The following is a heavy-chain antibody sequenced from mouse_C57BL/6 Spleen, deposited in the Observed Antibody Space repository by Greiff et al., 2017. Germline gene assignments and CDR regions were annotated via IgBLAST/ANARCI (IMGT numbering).Heavy chain of an antibody. D-gene: IGHD3-3*01. V-gene: IGHV2-3*01. CDR3: AKHGTLPYYFDY. CDR1: GFSLTSYG. J-gene: IGHJ2*01. CDR2: IWGDGST. Sequence: QVQLKESGPGLVAPSQSLSITCTVSGFSLTSYGVSWVRPPPGKGLEWLGVIWGDGSTNYNSALISSLSISKDNSKSQVSLKLNRLQTDDTATYYFAKHGTLPYYFDYWGQGTTLTVSA.